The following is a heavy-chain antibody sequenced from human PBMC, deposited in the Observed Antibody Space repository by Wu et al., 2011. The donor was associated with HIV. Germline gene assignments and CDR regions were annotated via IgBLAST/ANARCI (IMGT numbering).Heavy chain of an antibody. CDR1: GDTFSTYG. Sequence: QVQLVQSGAEVKKPGSSVKVSCKASGDTFSTYGISWVRQAPGQGLEWMGGIIPFFDTAHYAQKFQGRVTITADKSTSTAYMEVSSLRSEDTAVYYCARDLGGDEDYWGQGTLVTVSS. CDR2: IIPFFDTA. J-gene: IGHJ4*02. D-gene: IGHD2-21*01. V-gene: IGHV1-69*14. CDR3: ARDLGGDEDY.